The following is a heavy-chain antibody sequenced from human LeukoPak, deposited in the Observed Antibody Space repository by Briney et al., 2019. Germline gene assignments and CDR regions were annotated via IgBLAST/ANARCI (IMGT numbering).Heavy chain of an antibody. J-gene: IGHJ4*02. CDR2: ISRGASRT. V-gene: IGHV3-74*01. D-gene: IGHD5-18*01. CDR3: ARGGSDTAMAHDY. CDR1: GFTFSNHW. Sequence: GGSLRLSCAASGFTFSNHWMHWVRQAPGKGLMWVSRISRGASRTDYADSVKGRFTISRDDAKNTLYLQVNSLRVEDTGVYFCARGGSDTAMAHDYWGQGILVTVSS.